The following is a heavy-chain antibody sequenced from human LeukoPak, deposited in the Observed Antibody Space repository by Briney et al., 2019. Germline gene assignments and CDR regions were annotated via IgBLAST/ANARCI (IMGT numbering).Heavy chain of an antibody. Sequence: GGSLRLSCAASGXTVSSNYMSWVRQAPGKGLEWVSVIYSGGATYYADSVKGRFIISRDNSKNTLYLQMNSLSAEDTAVYYCARSPGISVTGVDDAFDIWGQGTLVTVSS. J-gene: IGHJ3*02. D-gene: IGHD6-19*01. CDR2: IYSGGAT. CDR1: GXTVSSNY. V-gene: IGHV3-53*01. CDR3: ARSPGISVTGVDDAFDI.